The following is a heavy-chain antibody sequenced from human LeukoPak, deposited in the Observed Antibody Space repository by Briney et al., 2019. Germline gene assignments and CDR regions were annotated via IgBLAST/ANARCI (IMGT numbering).Heavy chain of an antibody. J-gene: IGHJ3*02. CDR1: GYTFSTYV. Sequence: ASVKVSCKASGYTFSTYVFSWVRQAPGQGLEWMGCISNYNGNTNYAQKFQGRVTMTADTSTSTVYMDLRSLRSDDTAVYYCARDTPNDYGDSGAFDIWGQGTMVTVSS. D-gene: IGHD4-17*01. CDR2: ISNYNGNT. CDR3: ARDTPNDYGDSGAFDI. V-gene: IGHV1-18*01.